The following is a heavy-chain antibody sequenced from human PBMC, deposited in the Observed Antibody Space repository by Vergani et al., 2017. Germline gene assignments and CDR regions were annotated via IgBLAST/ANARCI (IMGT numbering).Heavy chain of an antibody. CDR2: INPSGGST. D-gene: IGHD4-17*01. Sequence: QVQLVQSGAEVKKPGASVKVSCKASGYTFTSYYMHWVRQAPGQGLEWMGIINPSGGSTSYAQKFQGRVTMTRETSTSTVYMELSSLRSEDTAIYYCARAAIDYGAPRPYYFDYWGQGTLVTVSS. J-gene: IGHJ4*02. CDR3: ARAAIDYGAPRPYYFDY. CDR1: GYTFTSYY. V-gene: IGHV1-46*01.